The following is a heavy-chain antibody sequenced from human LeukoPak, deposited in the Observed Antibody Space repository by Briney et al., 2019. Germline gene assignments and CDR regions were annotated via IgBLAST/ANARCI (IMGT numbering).Heavy chain of an antibody. CDR3: ARRQGCSSSSCPPDY. CDR2: TYAGDSDT. V-gene: IGHV5-51*01. J-gene: IGHJ4*02. Sequence: GESLKISCRGSGYYFNMYWIGWVRQMPGKGLEWMGITYAGDSDTRYSPSFEGQVTMSVDKSINTAYLQWSSLKASDTAMYYCARRQGCSSSSCPPDYWGQGTLVSVSS. D-gene: IGHD2-2*01. CDR1: GYYFNMYW.